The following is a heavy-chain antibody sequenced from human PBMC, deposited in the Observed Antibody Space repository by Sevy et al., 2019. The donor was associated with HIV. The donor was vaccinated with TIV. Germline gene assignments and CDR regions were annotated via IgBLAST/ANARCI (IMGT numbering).Heavy chain of an antibody. J-gene: IGHJ3*02. CDR2: ISSSSSTI. D-gene: IGHD3-22*01. V-gene: IGHV3-48*02. CDR3: ARTYYYDSSRHDAFDI. Sequence: GGSLRLSCAASGFTFSSYSMNWVRQAPGKGLEWVSYISSSSSTIYYADSVKGRFTISRDNAKNSLYLQMNSLRDEDTAVYYCARTYYYDSSRHDAFDIWGQGTMVTVSS. CDR1: GFTFSSYS.